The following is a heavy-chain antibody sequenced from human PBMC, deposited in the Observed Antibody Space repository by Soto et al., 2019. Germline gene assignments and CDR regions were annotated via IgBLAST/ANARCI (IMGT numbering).Heavy chain of an antibody. D-gene: IGHD3-22*01. V-gene: IGHV5-10-1*01. CDR3: ARQIYDSDTGPNFQYYFDS. J-gene: IGHJ4*02. Sequence: GESLKISCKGSGYSFAGYWVTWVRQKPGKGLEWMGRIAPSDSQTYYSPSFRGHVTISATKSITTVFLQWSSLRASDTAMYYCARQIYDSDTGPNFQYYFDSWGQATPVTVSS. CDR2: IAPSDSQT. CDR1: GYSFAGYW.